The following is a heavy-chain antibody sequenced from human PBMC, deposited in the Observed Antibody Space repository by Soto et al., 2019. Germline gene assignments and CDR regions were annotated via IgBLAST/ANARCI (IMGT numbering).Heavy chain of an antibody. V-gene: IGHV4-31*03. CDR3: ARRLSGSSAFEY. CDR2: MYNSGTS. D-gene: IGHD2-15*01. J-gene: IGHJ4*01. CDR1: GGSISSGTYY. Sequence: QVQLQESGPGLLKPSQTLSLTCSVSGGSISSGTYYWSWIRHRPGKGLEWIGYMYNSGTSSFSPSLKSRSVLSVDTSKVQFCLKLTSVTAADTDTYFCARRLSGSSAFEYWGLGILVSVSS.